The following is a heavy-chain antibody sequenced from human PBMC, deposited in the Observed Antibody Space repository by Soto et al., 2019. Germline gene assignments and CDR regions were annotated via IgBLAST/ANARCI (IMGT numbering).Heavy chain of an antibody. Sequence: PSETLSLTCTVSGGSISSYYRSWIRQPPGKGLEWIGYIYYSGSTNYNPSLKSRVTISVDTSKNQFSLKLSSVTAADTAVYYCARGTSSSYYGYYGMGVWGQGTTVTVSS. V-gene: IGHV4-59*01. D-gene: IGHD3-22*01. CDR3: ARGTSSSYYGYYGMGV. CDR1: GGSISSYY. CDR2: IYYSGST. J-gene: IGHJ6*02.